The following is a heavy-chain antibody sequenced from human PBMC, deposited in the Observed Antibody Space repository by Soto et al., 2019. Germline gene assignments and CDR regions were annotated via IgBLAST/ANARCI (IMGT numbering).Heavy chain of an antibody. Sequence: SETLSLTCAVYGGSFSGYYWTWIRQPPGTGLEWIGEINHSGSTNYNPSLKSRVTISVDTSKNQFSLKLTSVTAADTAVYYCARQRPGAAYFPDAFDVWGQGTMVTVSS. D-gene: IGHD3-16*01. V-gene: IGHV4-34*01. CDR1: GGSFSGYY. CDR2: INHSGST. J-gene: IGHJ3*01. CDR3: ARQRPGAAYFPDAFDV.